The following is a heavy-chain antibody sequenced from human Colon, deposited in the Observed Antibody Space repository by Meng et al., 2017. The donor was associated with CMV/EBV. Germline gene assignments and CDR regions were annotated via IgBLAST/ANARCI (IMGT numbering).Heavy chain of an antibody. CDR1: GGTFSSYA. D-gene: IGHD3-16*01. CDR3: VSNGGDCTTTSCYTFDF. CDR2: IIPIFGMA. Sequence: SVKVSCKASGGTFSSYAINWVRQAPGQGLEWMGGIIPIFGMANYPQRFQGRVSITRDKSTNTAYMELNSLRSEDTAHYYCVSNGGDCTTTSCYTFDFWGQGTLVTVSS. J-gene: IGHJ4*02. V-gene: IGHV1-69*10.